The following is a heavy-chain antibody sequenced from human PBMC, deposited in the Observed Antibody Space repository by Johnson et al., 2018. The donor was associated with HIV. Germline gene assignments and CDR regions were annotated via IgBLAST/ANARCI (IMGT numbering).Heavy chain of an antibody. Sequence: QVQLVESGGGLVKPGGSLRLSCAASGFTFSDYYMSWIRQAPGKGLVWVSYISSTGTTIYYADSVKGRFTISRDNAMKSLYLQINSLRAEDTAVYYCARNRPVSYGYRGAFDFWGQGTMVTVSS. V-gene: IGHV3-11*04. CDR1: GFTFSDYY. CDR3: ARNRPVSYGYRGAFDF. CDR2: ISSTGTTI. D-gene: IGHD5-18*01. J-gene: IGHJ3*01.